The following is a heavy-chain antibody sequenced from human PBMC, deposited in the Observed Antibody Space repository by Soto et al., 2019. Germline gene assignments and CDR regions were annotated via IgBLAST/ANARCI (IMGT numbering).Heavy chain of an antibody. CDR1: GGSFSGYY. CDR2: INHSGST. CDR3: ARDPSLGGYCSGGSCRRPYYYYDMDV. V-gene: IGHV4-34*01. J-gene: IGHJ6*02. D-gene: IGHD2-15*01. Sequence: SETLSLTCAVYGGSFSGYYWSWIRQPPGKGLEWIGEINHSGSTNYNPSLKSRVTISVDTSKNQFSLKLSSVTAADTAVYYCARDPSLGGYCSGGSCRRPYYYYDMDVWGQGTTVTVS.